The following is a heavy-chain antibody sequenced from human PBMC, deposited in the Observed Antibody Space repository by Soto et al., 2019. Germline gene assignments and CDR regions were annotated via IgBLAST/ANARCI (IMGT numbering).Heavy chain of an antibody. Sequence: ASVKVSCKASGYTFTSYDINWVRQATGQGLEWMGWMNPNSGNTGYAQKFQGRVTMTRNTSISTAYMERSSLRSEDTAVYYCASAFTEVADTPFDYWGQGTLVTVSS. D-gene: IGHD2-15*01. J-gene: IGHJ4*02. V-gene: IGHV1-8*01. CDR1: GYTFTSYD. CDR3: ASAFTEVADTPFDY. CDR2: MNPNSGNT.